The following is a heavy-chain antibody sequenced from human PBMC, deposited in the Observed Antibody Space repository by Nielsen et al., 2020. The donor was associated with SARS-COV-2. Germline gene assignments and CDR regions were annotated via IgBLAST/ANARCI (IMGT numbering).Heavy chain of an antibody. CDR2: INPNSGGT. Sequence: ASVKVSCKASGYTFTGYYMHWVRQAPGQGLEWMGRINPNSGGTNYAQKFQGRLTLTSDTSTITAYMELSSLSPDDTAMYYCARPGWASGWRDAFHLWGQGTFVTVSS. V-gene: IGHV1-2*06. CDR1: GYTFTGYY. D-gene: IGHD6-19*01. CDR3: ARPGWASGWRDAFHL. J-gene: IGHJ3*01.